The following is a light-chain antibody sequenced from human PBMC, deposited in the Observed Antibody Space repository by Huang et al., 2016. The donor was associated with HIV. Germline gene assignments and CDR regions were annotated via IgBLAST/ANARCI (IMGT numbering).Light chain of an antibody. CDR1: HSVNTN. J-gene: IGKJ1*01. CDR2: GAS. V-gene: IGKV3-15*01. CDR3: HQYNDWPPWT. Sequence: EIVMTQSPATLSLSPGEIAIVLCRTSHSVNTNLAWYLQKPGQAPRLLIFGASTSATGVPARFNGGGSATEFTLTIDSLQSEDFAVYYCHQYNDWPPWTFGQGTKVEI.